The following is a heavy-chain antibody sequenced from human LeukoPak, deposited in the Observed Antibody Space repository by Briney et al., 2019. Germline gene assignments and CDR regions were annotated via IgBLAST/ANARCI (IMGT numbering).Heavy chain of an antibody. CDR1: GGSISSGSYY. D-gene: IGHD3-22*01. V-gene: IGHV4-61*02. J-gene: IGHJ4*02. Sequence: SETLSLTCTVSGGSISSGSYYWSWIRQPAGKGLEWIGRIYTSGSTNYNPSLKSRVTISVDTSKNQFSLKLSSVTAADTAVYYCAGNYYDSSGYYSNFDYWGQGTLVTVSS. CDR2: IYTSGST. CDR3: AGNYYDSSGYYSNFDY.